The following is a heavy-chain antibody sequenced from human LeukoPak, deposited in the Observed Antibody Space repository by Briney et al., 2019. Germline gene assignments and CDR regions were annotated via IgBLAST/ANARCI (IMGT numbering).Heavy chain of an antibody. V-gene: IGHV1-46*01. CDR2: ISPSSGST. CDR1: GYDFTSYS. Sequence: ASVKVSCKASGYDFTSYSMHWLRQAPGQGLEWMAIISPSSGSTSFAQKFQGRLSMTRDTSTSTVYMELRSLRSEDTAVYYCARGSSTAVVILDPYYFDSWGQGTLVTVSS. D-gene: IGHD3-22*01. J-gene: IGHJ4*02. CDR3: ARGSSTAVVILDPYYFDS.